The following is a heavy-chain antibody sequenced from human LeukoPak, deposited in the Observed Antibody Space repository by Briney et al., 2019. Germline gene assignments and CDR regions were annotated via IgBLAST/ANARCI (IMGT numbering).Heavy chain of an antibody. CDR1: GYTFTGYY. Sequence: ASVKVSCKASGYTFTGYYIHWVRQAPGQGLEWMGWINPNSGGTNYAQKFQGRVTMTRDTSISTAYMELSRLRSDDTAVYYCARGGDYTRRDYDSSGYYGYWGQGTLVTVSS. CDR2: INPNSGGT. V-gene: IGHV1-2*02. CDR3: ARGGDYTRRDYDSSGYYGY. J-gene: IGHJ4*02. D-gene: IGHD3-22*01.